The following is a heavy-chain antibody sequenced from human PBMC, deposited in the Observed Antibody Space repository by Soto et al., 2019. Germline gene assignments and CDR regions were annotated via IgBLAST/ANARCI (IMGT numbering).Heavy chain of an antibody. CDR2: ISFYNGHT. V-gene: IGHV1-18*01. D-gene: IGHD6-19*01. J-gene: IGHJ4*02. CDR3: ASATSIAVAGKET. CDR1: GDTVTKYG. Sequence: QGQLVQSGGEVKKPGASVKVSCKASGDTVTKYGISWVRQAPGQGLERLGWISFYNGHTNYALKFQDRITFTTDTSTSTASMELRSLTSDDTAVYYCASATSIAVAGKETWGQGTLVTVSS.